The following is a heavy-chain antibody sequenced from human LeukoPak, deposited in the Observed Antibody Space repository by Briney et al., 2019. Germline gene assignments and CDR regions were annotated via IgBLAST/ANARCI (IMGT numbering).Heavy chain of an antibody. CDR3: ARGPGYDYIWGSYRTLYYFDY. Sequence: PSETLSLTCAVYGGSFSGYYWSWIRQPPGKGLEWIGEINHSGSTNYNPSLKSRVTISVDTSKNQFSLKLSSVTAADTAVYYCARGPGYDYIWGSYRTLYYFDYWGQGTLVTVS. J-gene: IGHJ4*02. D-gene: IGHD3-16*02. CDR1: GGSFSGYY. V-gene: IGHV4-34*01. CDR2: INHSGST.